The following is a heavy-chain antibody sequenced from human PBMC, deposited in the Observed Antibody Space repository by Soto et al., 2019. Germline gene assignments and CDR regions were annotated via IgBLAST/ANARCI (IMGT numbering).Heavy chain of an antibody. CDR1: GGTFSSYA. J-gene: IGHJ4*02. V-gene: IGHV1-69*13. Sequence: GASVKVSCKASGGTFSSYAISWVRQAPGQGLEWMGGIIPIFGTANYAQKFQGRVTITADESTSTAYMELSSLRSEDTAVYYCAILLGDYDFWSGYSPFDYWGQGTLVTVSS. D-gene: IGHD3-3*01. CDR3: AILLGDYDFWSGYSPFDY. CDR2: IIPIFGTA.